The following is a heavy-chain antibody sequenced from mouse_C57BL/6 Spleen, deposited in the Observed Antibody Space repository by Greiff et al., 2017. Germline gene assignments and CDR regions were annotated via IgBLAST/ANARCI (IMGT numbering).Heavy chain of an antibody. Sequence: LVESGPELVKPGASVKISCKASGYAFSSSWMNWVKQRPGKGLEWIGRIYPGDGDTNYNGKFKGKATLTADKSSSTAYMQLSSLTSEDSAVYFCARDSSGCLDYWGQGTTLTVSS. V-gene: IGHV1-82*01. CDR1: GYAFSSSW. J-gene: IGHJ2*01. D-gene: IGHD3-2*02. CDR3: ARDSSGCLDY. CDR2: IYPGDGDT.